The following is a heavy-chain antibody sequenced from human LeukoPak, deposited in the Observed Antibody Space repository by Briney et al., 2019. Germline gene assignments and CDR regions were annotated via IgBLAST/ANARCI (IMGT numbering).Heavy chain of an antibody. CDR2: IYYSGST. CDR1: GGSISSYY. D-gene: IGHD3-22*01. Sequence: PSETLSLTCTVSGGSISSYYWSWIRQPPGKGLEWIGSIYYSGSTYYNPSLKSRVTISVDTSKNQFSLKLSSVTAADTAVYYCASSQTYYYDSSGYYWLGYWGQGTLVTVSS. J-gene: IGHJ4*02. CDR3: ASSQTYYYDSSGYYWLGY. V-gene: IGHV4-59*12.